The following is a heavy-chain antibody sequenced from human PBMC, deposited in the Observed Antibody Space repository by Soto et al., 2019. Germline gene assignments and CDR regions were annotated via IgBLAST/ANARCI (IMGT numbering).Heavy chain of an antibody. V-gene: IGHV1-18*04. J-gene: IGHJ3*02. D-gene: IGHD2-2*01. CDR1: GYTFTSYG. CDR2: ISAYNGNT. CDR3: ARERIVVVPAAHNGVFAFDI. Sequence: ASVKVSCKASGYTFTSYGISWVRQAPGQGLEWMGWISAYNGNTNYAQKLQGRVTMTTDTSTSTAYMELRSLRSDDTAVYYCARERIVVVPAAHNGVFAFDIWGQGTMVTVSS.